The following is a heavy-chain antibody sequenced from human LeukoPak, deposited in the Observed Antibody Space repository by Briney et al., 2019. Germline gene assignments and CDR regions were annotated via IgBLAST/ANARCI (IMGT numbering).Heavy chain of an antibody. CDR1: GGTFSSYA. V-gene: IGHV1-69*04. CDR3: ARGRGITGTNYYYYGMDV. D-gene: IGHD1-20*01. J-gene: IGHJ6*02. Sequence: SVKVSCKASGGTFSSYAISWVRQAPGQGLEWMGRIIPILGIANYAQKFQGRVTITADKSTSTAYMELSGLRSEDTAVYYCARGRGITGTNYYYYGMDVWGQGTTVTVSS. CDR2: IIPILGIA.